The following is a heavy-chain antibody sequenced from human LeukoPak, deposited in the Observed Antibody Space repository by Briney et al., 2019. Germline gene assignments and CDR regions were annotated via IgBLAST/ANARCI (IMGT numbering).Heavy chain of an antibody. Sequence: GGSLRLSCAASGFTFSSYEMNWVRQAPGKGLEWVSYISSSGSTIYYADSVKGRFTISRDNAKNTLYLQMNSLRAEYTAVYYCAREIIAATRPLGYWGQGTLVTVSS. D-gene: IGHD6-13*01. V-gene: IGHV3-48*03. CDR2: ISSSGSTI. CDR1: GFTFSSYE. J-gene: IGHJ4*02. CDR3: AREIIAATRPLGY.